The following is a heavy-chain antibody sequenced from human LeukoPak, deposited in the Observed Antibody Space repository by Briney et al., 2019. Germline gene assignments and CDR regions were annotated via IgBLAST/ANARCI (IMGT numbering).Heavy chain of an antibody. CDR3: ARTPPWDYYYGMDV. CDR2: INHSGST. J-gene: IGHJ6*02. CDR1: GGSFSGYY. Sequence: SETLSLTCAVYGGSFSGYYWSWIRQPPGKGLEWMGEINHSGSTNYNPSLKSRVTISVDTSKNQFSLKLSSVTAADTAVYYCARTPPWDYYYGMDVWGQGTTVTVSS. V-gene: IGHV4-34*01.